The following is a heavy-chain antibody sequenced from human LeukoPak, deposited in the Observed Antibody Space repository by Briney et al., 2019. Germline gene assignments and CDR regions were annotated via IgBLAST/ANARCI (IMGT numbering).Heavy chain of an antibody. D-gene: IGHD3-9*01. Sequence: GASVKVSCKASGYTFTSYDINWGRQATGQGLEWMGWMNPNSGNTGYAQKFQGRVTMTRNTSISTAYMELSSLRSEDTAVYYCARGRELRYFDWLPELYYFDYWGQGTLVTVSS. CDR2: MNPNSGNT. J-gene: IGHJ4*02. V-gene: IGHV1-8*01. CDR3: ARGRELRYFDWLPELYYFDY. CDR1: GYTFTSYD.